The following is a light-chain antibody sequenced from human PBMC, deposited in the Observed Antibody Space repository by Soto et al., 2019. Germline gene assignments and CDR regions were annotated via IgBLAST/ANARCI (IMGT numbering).Light chain of an antibody. CDR1: ESDSSSH. V-gene: IGKV3-20*01. CDR2: GAS. J-gene: IGKJ1*01. Sequence: EIVLTQSPGTLSLSPGERTTLSCRTSESDSSSHLGWYQQKPGQAPRLLIYGASSRATGIPDRFSGSGSGTDFTLTISRLEPEDFAVYYCQEGGTFGQGTKVEIK. CDR3: QEGGT.